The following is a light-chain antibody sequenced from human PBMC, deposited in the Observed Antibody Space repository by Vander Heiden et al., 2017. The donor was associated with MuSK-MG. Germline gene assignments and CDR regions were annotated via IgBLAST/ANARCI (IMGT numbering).Light chain of an antibody. CDR2: GAS. CDR3: QQYGSSPST. CDR1: QSVSSSY. Sequence: LTQSPGTLSLSPGERATLSCRASQSVSSSYLAWYQQKPGQAPRLLIYGASSRATGIPDRFSGSGSGTDFTLTISRLEPEDFAVYYCQQYGSSPSTFGQGTKVEI. J-gene: IGKJ1*01. V-gene: IGKV3-20*01.